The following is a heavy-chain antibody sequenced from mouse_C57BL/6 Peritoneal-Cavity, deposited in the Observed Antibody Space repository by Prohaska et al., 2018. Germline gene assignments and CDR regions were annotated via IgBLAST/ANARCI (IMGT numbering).Heavy chain of an antibody. CDR2: NDPNSGGT. CDR3: ARRGGSLAWFAY. CDR1: GYTFTSYW. V-gene: IGHV1-72*01. Sequence: QVQLQQPGAELVKPGASVKLSCKASGYTFTSYWMHWVKQRPGRGLEWIGRNDPNSGGTKYNEKFKSKATLTVDKPSSTAYMQLSSLTSEDSAVYYCARRGGSLAWFAYWGQGTLVTVSA. J-gene: IGHJ3*01. D-gene: IGHD1-1*01.